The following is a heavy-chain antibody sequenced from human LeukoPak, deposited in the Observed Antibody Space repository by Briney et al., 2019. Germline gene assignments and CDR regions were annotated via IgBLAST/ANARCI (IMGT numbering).Heavy chain of an antibody. J-gene: IGHJ5*02. CDR3: AKDHPRYYGSGSSQLRFDP. CDR2: ISGSGGST. D-gene: IGHD3-10*01. Sequence: PGGSLRLSCAASGFTFSSYAMSWVRQAPGKGLEWVSAISGSGGSTYYADSVKGRFTISRDNSKNTLYLQMNSLRAEDTAVYYCAKDHPRYYGSGSSQLRFDPWGQGTLVTVSS. CDR1: GFTFSSYA. V-gene: IGHV3-23*01.